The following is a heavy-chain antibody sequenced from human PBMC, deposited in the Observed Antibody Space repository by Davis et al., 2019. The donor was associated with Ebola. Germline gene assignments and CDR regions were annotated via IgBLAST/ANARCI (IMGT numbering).Heavy chain of an antibody. Sequence: GESLKISCAASGFTFSSYAMHWVRQAPGKGLEWVAVISYDGSNKYYADSVKGRFTISRDNSKNTLYLQMNSLRAEDTAVYYCARSPGQWPPGGDDYWGQGTLVTVSS. CDR3: ARSPGQWPPGGDDY. CDR2: ISYDGSNK. V-gene: IGHV3-30-3*01. CDR1: GFTFSSYA. J-gene: IGHJ4*02. D-gene: IGHD2-21*01.